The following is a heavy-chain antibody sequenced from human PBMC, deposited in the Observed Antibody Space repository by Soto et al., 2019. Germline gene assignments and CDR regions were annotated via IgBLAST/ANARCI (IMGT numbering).Heavy chain of an antibody. CDR1: GFTFNIYA. V-gene: IGHV3-23*01. CDR3: AKRETTTEPYYLDY. Sequence: EVPLLESGGGLVQPGGSLRLSCAASGFTFNIYAMSWVRQAPGKGLEWVSVISGSSATAFYADSVTGRFTISRDNSKNTLYLQMNSLRAEDTAVYYCAKRETTTEPYYLDYWGQGTLVTVSS. CDR2: ISGSSATA. J-gene: IGHJ4*02. D-gene: IGHD1-1*01.